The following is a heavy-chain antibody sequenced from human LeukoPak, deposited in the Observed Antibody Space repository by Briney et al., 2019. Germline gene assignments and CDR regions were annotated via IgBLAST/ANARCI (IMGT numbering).Heavy chain of an antibody. CDR1: GYSFTSYW. Sequence: GESLKISCKGSGYSFTSYWIGWVRQMPGKGLEWMGIIYPGDSDTRYSPSFQGQVTISADKSIGTAYLQWSSLQASDTAMYYCARQGSTSFYGMDVWGQGTTVTVSS. CDR3: ARQGSTSFYGMDV. CDR2: IYPGDSDT. J-gene: IGHJ6*02. V-gene: IGHV5-51*01. D-gene: IGHD2-2*01.